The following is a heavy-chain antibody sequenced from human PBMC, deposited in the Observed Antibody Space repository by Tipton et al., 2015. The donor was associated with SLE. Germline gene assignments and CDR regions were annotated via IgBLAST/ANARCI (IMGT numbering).Heavy chain of an antibody. V-gene: IGHV4-61*09. Sequence: TLSLTCSVSGASISSGSYYWSWVRQPAGKGLEWIGHVYTSGGTKYNPSLKSRVTISLDTSKNQVSLKLNSVSAADTAVYYCAGYYDLWSGYLGFWGQGTLVTVSS. CDR2: VYTSGGT. D-gene: IGHD3-3*01. J-gene: IGHJ4*02. CDR1: GASISSGSYY. CDR3: AGYYDLWSGYLGF.